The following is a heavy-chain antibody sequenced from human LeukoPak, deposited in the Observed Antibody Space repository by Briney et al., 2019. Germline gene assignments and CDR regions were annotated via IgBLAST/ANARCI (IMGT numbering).Heavy chain of an antibody. CDR3: ARALFDYYYYYMDV. CDR2: IYYSGST. CDR1: GGSISSSSYY. V-gene: IGHV4-39*01. J-gene: IGHJ6*03. Sequence: SETLSLTCTVSGGSISSSSYYWGWIRQPPGKGLEWIGSIYYSGSTYYNPSLKSRVTISVDTSKNQFSLKLSSVTAADTAVYYCARALFDYYYYYMDVWGKGTTLTVSS. D-gene: IGHD3-3*01.